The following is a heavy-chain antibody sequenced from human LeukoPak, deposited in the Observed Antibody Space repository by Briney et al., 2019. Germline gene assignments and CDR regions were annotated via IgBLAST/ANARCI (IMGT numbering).Heavy chain of an antibody. CDR2: IYGGGAT. J-gene: IGHJ4*02. CDR1: GLTVSSDY. Sequence: GGSLRLSCAASGLTVSSDYLAWVRQAPGKELEWISVIYGGGATYYADSVRGRFTISRDNSKNALYLQMNSLRVEDTAVFYCARPHCTGGTCYDYWGQGTLVTVSS. CDR3: ARPHCTGGTCYDY. V-gene: IGHV3-53*01. D-gene: IGHD2-15*01.